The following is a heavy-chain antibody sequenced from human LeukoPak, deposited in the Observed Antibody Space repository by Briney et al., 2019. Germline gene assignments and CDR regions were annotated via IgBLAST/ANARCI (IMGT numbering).Heavy chain of an antibody. Sequence: SETLSLTCTVSGGSISSYYWSWIRQPPGKGLEWIGYIYYSGSTNYNPSLKSRVTISVDTPKNQFSLKLSSVTAADTAVYYCARDLPTADYYDSTAFDIWGQGTMVTVSS. CDR1: GGSISSYY. V-gene: IGHV4-59*01. CDR2: IYYSGST. CDR3: ARDLPTADYYDSTAFDI. D-gene: IGHD3-22*01. J-gene: IGHJ3*02.